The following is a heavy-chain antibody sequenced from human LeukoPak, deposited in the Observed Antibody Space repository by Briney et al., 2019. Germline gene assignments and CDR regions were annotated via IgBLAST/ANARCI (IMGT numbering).Heavy chain of an antibody. Sequence: GGSLRLSCAASGFTFSSYWMHWVRQAPGKGLVLVSRINSDGSSTSYADSVKGRFTISRDNAKNTLYLQMNSLRAEDTAVYYCARVRYSSGWYNIWGQGTLVTVSS. CDR3: ARVRYSSGWYNI. J-gene: IGHJ4*02. CDR2: INSDGSST. D-gene: IGHD6-19*01. CDR1: GFTFSSYW. V-gene: IGHV3-74*01.